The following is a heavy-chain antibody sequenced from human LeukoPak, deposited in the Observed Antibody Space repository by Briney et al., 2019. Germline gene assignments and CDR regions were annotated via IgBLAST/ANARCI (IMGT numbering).Heavy chain of an antibody. CDR2: ISWNSGSI. V-gene: IGHV3-9*01. CDR3: AKGLYSSSTHWFDP. Sequence: PGGSLRLSRAAYGFTFDDCAMHWARLAPGKGLGWVSGISWNSGSIGYADSVKGRFTISRDNAKNSLYLQMNSLRAQDTALYYCAKGLYSSSTHWFDPWGQGTLVTVSS. D-gene: IGHD6-6*01. J-gene: IGHJ5*02. CDR1: GFTFDDCA.